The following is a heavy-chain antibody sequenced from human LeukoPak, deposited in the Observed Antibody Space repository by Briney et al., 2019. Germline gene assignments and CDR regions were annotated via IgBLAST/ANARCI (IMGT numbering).Heavy chain of an antibody. CDR3: ARHGDTNWFDP. V-gene: IGHV4-39*01. J-gene: IGHJ5*02. CDR2: IYYSGST. CDR1: GGSISSSSYY. D-gene: IGHD5-18*01. Sequence: SETLSLTCTVSGGSISSSSYYWGWIRQPPGKGLEWIGSIYYSGSTYYNPSLKSRVTISVDTSRNQFSLKLSSVTAADTAVYYCARHGDTNWFDPWGQGTLVTVSS.